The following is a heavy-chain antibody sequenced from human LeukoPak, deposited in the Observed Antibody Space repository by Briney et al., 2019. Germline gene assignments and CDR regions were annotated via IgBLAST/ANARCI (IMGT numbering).Heavy chain of an antibody. CDR2: INPNSGGT. CDR3: ARADRLHGGPYLIGP. V-gene: IGHV1-2*02. Sequence: ASVKVSCKTSGYSFTDYYMHWVRQAPGQGLEWMGWINPNSGGTSSAQKFQGRVTMTRDTSITTVYMEMSWLTSDDTAIYYCARADRLHGGPYLIGPWGQGTLFTVSS. J-gene: IGHJ5*02. D-gene: IGHD2-21*01. CDR1: GYSFTDYY.